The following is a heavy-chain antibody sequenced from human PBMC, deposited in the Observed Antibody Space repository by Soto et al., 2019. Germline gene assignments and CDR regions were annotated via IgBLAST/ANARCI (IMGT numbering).Heavy chain of an antibody. Sequence: SETLSLTCTVSGGSIISYYWRWIRQPAGKGLEWIGRIYTSGSTNYNPSLKSRVTMSVDTSKNQFSLKLSSVTAADTAVYYCARDLGYCSSTSCYTLWDYWGQGTLVTVSS. CDR2: IYTSGST. CDR3: ARDLGYCSSTSCYTLWDY. CDR1: GGSIISYY. V-gene: IGHV4-4*07. J-gene: IGHJ4*02. D-gene: IGHD2-2*02.